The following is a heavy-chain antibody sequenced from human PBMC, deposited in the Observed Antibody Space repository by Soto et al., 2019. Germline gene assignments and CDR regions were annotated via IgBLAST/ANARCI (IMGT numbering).Heavy chain of an antibody. CDR2: IYPGDSDT. D-gene: IGHD3-3*01. V-gene: IGHV5-51*01. Sequence: PGESLKISCKGSGYSFTSYWIGWVRQMPGKGLEWMGIIYPGDSDTRYSPSFQGQVTISADKSISTAYLQWSSLKASDTAMYYCARTYYDFWSGYSPLDYWGQGTLVTVSS. J-gene: IGHJ4*02. CDR1: GYSFTSYW. CDR3: ARTYYDFWSGYSPLDY.